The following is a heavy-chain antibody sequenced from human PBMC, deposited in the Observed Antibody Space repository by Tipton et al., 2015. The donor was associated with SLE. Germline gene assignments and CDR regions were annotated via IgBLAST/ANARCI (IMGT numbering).Heavy chain of an antibody. CDR1: GYSFSLFG. V-gene: IGHV5-51*01. CDR2: IYPSDSDT. CDR3: ARHVGVLGTSHKWFDP. D-gene: IGHD2-8*01. J-gene: IGHJ5*02. Sequence: QLVQSGPEVKKPGESLKISCKGSGYSFSLFGVAWVRQMPGKGLEWMGIIYPSDSDTRYSPSFQGQVTISADKSISTAYLQWNSLKASDTAMYYFARHVGVLGTSHKWFDPWGQGTLVTVSS.